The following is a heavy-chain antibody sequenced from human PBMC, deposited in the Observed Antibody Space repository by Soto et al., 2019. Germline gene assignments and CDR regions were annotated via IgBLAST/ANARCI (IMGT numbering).Heavy chain of an antibody. Sequence: PGGSLRLSCAASGFTFSSYAMSWVRQAPGKGLEWVSAISGSGGSTYYADSVKGRFTISRDNSKNTLYLQMNSLRAEDTAVYYCAKVRGYCSSTSCSLLAVRAKGTTVTVSS. D-gene: IGHD2-2*01. V-gene: IGHV3-23*01. CDR3: AKVRGYCSSTSCSLLAV. CDR2: ISGSGGST. CDR1: GFTFSSYA. J-gene: IGHJ6*04.